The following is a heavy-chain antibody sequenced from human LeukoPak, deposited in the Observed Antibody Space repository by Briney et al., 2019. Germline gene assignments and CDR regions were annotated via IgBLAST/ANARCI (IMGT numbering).Heavy chain of an antibody. V-gene: IGHV3-21*01. D-gene: IGHD2-15*01. Sequence: KPGGSLRLSCAASGFTFSSYSMNWVRQAPGKGLEWVSSISSSSSYIYYADSVKGRFTISRDNAKNSLYLQMNSLRAEDTAVYYCARELSWAAGAFDIWGQGTMVTVSS. CDR3: ARELSWAAGAFDI. CDR2: ISSSSSYI. J-gene: IGHJ3*02. CDR1: GFTFSSYS.